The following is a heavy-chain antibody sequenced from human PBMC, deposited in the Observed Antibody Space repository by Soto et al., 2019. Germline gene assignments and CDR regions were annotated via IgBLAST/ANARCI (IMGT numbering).Heavy chain of an antibody. D-gene: IGHD5-18*01. CDR2: INHSGST. J-gene: IGHJ5*02. CDR3: ARGRGYRYGHDP. CDR1: GGSFSGYY. V-gene: IGHV4-34*01. Sequence: PSETLSLTCAVYGGSFSGYYWTWIRQPPGTGLEWIGEINHSGSTNYNPSLKSRVTISVDTSKNQFSLKLSSVTAADTAVYYCARGRGYRYGHDPWGQGSLVTVSS.